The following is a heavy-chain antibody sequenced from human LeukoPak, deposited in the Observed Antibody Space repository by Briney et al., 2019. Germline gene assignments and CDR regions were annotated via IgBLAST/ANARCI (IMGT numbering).Heavy chain of an antibody. Sequence: AGGSLRLSCAASGFTVSSNYMRWVRQAPGKGLEWVSVIYSGGSTYYSDSVKGRFTISRDNSKNTLYLQMNSLRAEDTAVYYCARDDIAVAGTFDYWGQGTLVTVSS. CDR2: IYSGGST. CDR1: GFTVSSNY. D-gene: IGHD6-19*01. V-gene: IGHV3-66*02. J-gene: IGHJ4*02. CDR3: ARDDIAVAGTFDY.